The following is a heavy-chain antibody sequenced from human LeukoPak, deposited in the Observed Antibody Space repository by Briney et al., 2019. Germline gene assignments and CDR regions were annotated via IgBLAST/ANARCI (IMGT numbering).Heavy chain of an antibody. CDR1: GVSISSGNFY. Sequence: SETLSLTCTVSGVSISSGNFYWSWIRQLPGERLEWIGFVYHNGRTTYNPSLESRVTISVDTSRNQVSLNLRFVTAADTALYFCARRRAESSGPSFYYFYMDVWGKGTTVSVSS. CDR3: ARRRAESSGPSFYYFYMDV. J-gene: IGHJ6*03. D-gene: IGHD2-8*02. V-gene: IGHV4-61*01. CDR2: VYHNGRT.